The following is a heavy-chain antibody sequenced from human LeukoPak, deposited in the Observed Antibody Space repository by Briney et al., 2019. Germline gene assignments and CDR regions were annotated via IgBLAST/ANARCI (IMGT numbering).Heavy chain of an antibody. CDR3: TRGAGWYGY. Sequence: PSETLSLTCTVSGGSISSYHWSWIRQPPGKGLEWIGYIYYTGSTNYNPSLKSRVTISVDTSKNQFSLKLSSVTAADTAVYYCTRGAGWYGYWGQGTLVTVSS. J-gene: IGHJ4*02. CDR1: GGSISSYH. D-gene: IGHD6-19*01. CDR2: IYYTGST. V-gene: IGHV4-59*01.